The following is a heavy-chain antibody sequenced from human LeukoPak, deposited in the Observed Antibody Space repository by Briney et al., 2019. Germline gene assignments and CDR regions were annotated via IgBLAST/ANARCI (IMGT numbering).Heavy chain of an antibody. V-gene: IGHV1-46*01. Sequence: ASVKVSCKASGDTFTNYYMRWVRQAPGQGLEWMGLTNPTGTGTNYAQKFRGRVTLTRDTSTTTVYMELSSLRSEDTAVYYCAREESGGYFDYWGQGTPVTVSS. CDR3: AREESGGYFDY. D-gene: IGHD2-8*02. J-gene: IGHJ4*02. CDR2: TNPTGTGT. CDR1: GDTFTNYY.